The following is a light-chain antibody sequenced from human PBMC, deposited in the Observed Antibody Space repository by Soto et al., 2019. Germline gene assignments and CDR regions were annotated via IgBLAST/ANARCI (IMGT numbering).Light chain of an antibody. Sequence: QAVVTQPPSASGTPGQRVTISCSGSSSNIGSNTVNWYQQLPGTAPKLLIYSNNQRPSGVPDRFSGSKSGTSASLAISGLQSEDEADYYCAAWDESLNGLVFGGGTKVTVL. J-gene: IGLJ2*01. CDR3: AAWDESLNGLV. V-gene: IGLV1-44*01. CDR2: SNN. CDR1: SSNIGSNT.